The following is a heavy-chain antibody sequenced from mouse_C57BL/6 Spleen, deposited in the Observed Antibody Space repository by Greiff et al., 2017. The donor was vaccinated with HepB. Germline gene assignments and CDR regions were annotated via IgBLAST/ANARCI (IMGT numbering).Heavy chain of an antibody. CDR3: TTRHRRAWCAY. J-gene: IGHJ3*01. Sequence: SGAELVRPGASVKLSCTASGFNIKDDYMHWVKQRPEQGLEWIGWIDPENGDTEYASKFQGKATITADTSSNTAYLQLSSLTSEDTAVYYCTTRHRRAWCAYWGQGTLVTVSA. V-gene: IGHV14-4*01. CDR1: GFNIKDDY. CDR2: IDPENGDT.